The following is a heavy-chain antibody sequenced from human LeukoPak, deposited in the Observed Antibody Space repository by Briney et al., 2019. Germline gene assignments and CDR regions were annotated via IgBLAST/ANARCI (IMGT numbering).Heavy chain of an antibody. J-gene: IGHJ4*02. V-gene: IGHV3-30*18. CDR3: AKGAPAAIRDY. D-gene: IGHD2-2*01. CDR2: ISYDGSNK. Sequence: GGSLRLSCAASGFTFSSYGMHWVRQAPGKGLEWVAVISYDGSNKYYADSVKGRFTISRDNSKNTLYLQMNSLRAEDTAVYYCAKGAPAAIRDYGGQGPLVTVPS. CDR1: GFTFSSYG.